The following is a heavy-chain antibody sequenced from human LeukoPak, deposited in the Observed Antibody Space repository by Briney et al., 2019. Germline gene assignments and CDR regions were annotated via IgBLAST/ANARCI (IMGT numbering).Heavy chain of an antibody. J-gene: IGHJ3*02. CDR2: INTNTGRP. CDR1: GYTFTSNA. D-gene: IGHD3-10*01. Sequence: GASVKVSCKASGYTFTSNAMNWVRQAPGQGLEWMGWINTNTGRPAYAQGFRGRYVLSLDTSISMAYLQISSLRAEDTAMYYCARDVARGAYDIWGQGTMVTVSS. CDR3: ARDVARGAYDI. V-gene: IGHV7-4-1*04.